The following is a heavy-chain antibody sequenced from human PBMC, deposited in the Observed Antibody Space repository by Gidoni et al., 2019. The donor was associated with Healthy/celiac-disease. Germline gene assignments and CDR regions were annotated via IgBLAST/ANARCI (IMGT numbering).Heavy chain of an antibody. CDR1: GVTSSSHA. CDR2: ISGSGGRT. V-gene: IGHV3-23*01. D-gene: IGHD3-22*01. J-gene: IGHJ3*02. CDR3: AKDVRMIVVVITPDAFDI. Sequence: EGQRLESGGGVVRPGGYVRLSGAASGVTSSSHARSWVRQAPGKGLEWVSAISGSGGRTYYAASVNGRFTISRDNSKNSLYLQMNSLSAEDTAVYYCAKDVRMIVVVITPDAFDIWGQGTMVTVSS.